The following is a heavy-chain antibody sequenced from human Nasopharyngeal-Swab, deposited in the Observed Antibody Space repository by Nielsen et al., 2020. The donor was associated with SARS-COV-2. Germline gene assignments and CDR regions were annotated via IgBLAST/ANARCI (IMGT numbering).Heavy chain of an antibody. D-gene: IGHD2-2*01. J-gene: IGHJ5*02. CDR1: GFTVSSNY. CDR3: ARDIYCSSTSCPNTGGTWFDP. Sequence: GESLKISCAASGFTVSSNYMSWVRQAPGKGLEWVSVIYSGGSTYYADSVKGRFTISRDNSKNTLYLQMISLRAEDTAVYYCARDIYCSSTSCPNTGGTWFDPWGQGTLVTVSS. V-gene: IGHV3-66*01. CDR2: IYSGGST.